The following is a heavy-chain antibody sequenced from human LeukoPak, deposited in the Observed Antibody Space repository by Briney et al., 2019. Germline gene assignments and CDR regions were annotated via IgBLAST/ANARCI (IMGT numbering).Heavy chain of an antibody. V-gene: IGHV5-51*01. D-gene: IGHD2-15*01. CDR2: TYPGDSDT. CDR1: GYSFTSYW. CDR3: ARTRWGHCSGGSCSTPDWFDP. J-gene: IGHJ5*02. Sequence: GESLKISCKGSGYSFTSYWIGWVRQMPGKGLEWMGITYPGDSDTRYSPSFQGQVTISADKSISTAYLQWSSLKASDTAMYYCARTRWGHCSGGSCSTPDWFDPWGQGTLVTVSS.